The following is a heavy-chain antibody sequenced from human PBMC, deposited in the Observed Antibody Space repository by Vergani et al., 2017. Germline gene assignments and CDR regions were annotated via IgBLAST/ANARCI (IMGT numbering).Heavy chain of an antibody. CDR2: ISSSGSTI. D-gene: IGHD2-2*03. Sequence: EVQLVESGGGLVQPGGSLRLSCAASGFTFSSYEMNWVRQAPGKGLEWVSYISSSGSTIYYADSVKGRFAISRDNAKNSLYLQMNSLRAEDTAVYYCARDHWMLDYWGQGTLVTVSS. CDR1: GFTFSSYE. J-gene: IGHJ4*01. V-gene: IGHV3-48*03. CDR3: ARDHWMLDY.